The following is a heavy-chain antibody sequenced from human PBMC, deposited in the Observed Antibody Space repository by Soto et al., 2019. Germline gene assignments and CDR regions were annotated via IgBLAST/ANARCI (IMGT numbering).Heavy chain of an antibody. V-gene: IGHV3-30*18. Sequence: VGSLRLSCAASGFTFSSYGMHWVRQAPGKGLEWVAVISYDGSNKYYADSVKGRFTISRDNSKNTLYLQMNSLRAEDTAVYYCAKSSPSFYGPGYWGQGTLVTVS. CDR2: ISYDGSNK. D-gene: IGHD2-2*01. CDR3: AKSSPSFYGPGY. J-gene: IGHJ4*02. CDR1: GFTFSSYG.